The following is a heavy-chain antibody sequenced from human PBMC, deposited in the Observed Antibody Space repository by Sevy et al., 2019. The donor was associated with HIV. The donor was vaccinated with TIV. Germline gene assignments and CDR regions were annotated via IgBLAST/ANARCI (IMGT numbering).Heavy chain of an antibody. D-gene: IGHD3-10*01. CDR2: IWYDGSNK. Sequence: GGSLRLSCAASGFTFSSYGMHRVRQAPGKGLEWVAVIWYDGSNKYYADSVKGRFTISRDNSKNTLYLQMNSLRAEDTAVYYCARDNLPPVMVTMVRGALSFYFDYWGQGTLVTVSS. V-gene: IGHV3-33*01. CDR3: ARDNLPPVMVTMVRGALSFYFDY. J-gene: IGHJ4*02. CDR1: GFTFSSYG.